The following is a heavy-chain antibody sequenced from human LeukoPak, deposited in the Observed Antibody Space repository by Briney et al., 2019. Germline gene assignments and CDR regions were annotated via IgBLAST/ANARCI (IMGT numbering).Heavy chain of an antibody. CDR2: INPSGGKT. D-gene: IGHD4-17*01. V-gene: IGHV1-46*01. Sequence: APVKVSCKASGYTFTRFYMHWVRQAPGEGLEWMGMINPSGGKTTYAQKFQGRFTVTSDTSTNTVYMQLSSLRSEDTAVYYCARLTVTTPFDYWGQGTLVTVSS. CDR3: ARLTVTTPFDY. CDR1: GYTFTRFY. J-gene: IGHJ4*02.